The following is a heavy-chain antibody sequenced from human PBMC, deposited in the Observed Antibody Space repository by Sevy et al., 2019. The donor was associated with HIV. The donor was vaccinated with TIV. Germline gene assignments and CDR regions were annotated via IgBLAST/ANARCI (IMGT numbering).Heavy chain of an antibody. V-gene: IGHV3-7*01. CDR1: GFSLNSLW. D-gene: IGHD2-15*01. J-gene: IGHJ4*02. CDR3: VRAVATNGSF. CDR2: INQNGSVT. Sequence: GGSLRLSCAASGFSLNSLWMNWVRQTPGKGLEWVANINQNGSVTYYVDSVKGRFTISRDNSRNLLYLQMTSLRVEDTALYYCVRAVATNGSFWGQGTLVTVSS.